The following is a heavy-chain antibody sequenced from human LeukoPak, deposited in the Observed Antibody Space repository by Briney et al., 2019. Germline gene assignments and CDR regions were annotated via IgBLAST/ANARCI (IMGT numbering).Heavy chain of an antibody. Sequence: PGGSLRLSCAASGFTFRNHGMHWIRQAPGKGLXXXXIIWYDGSNKYYAASVNGRFTISRDNSKNTLYLQMNSLRDDDTAVYYCVRDRGALQYFDYWGQGTLVTVSS. D-gene: IGHD2/OR15-2a*01. CDR3: VRDRGALQYFDY. J-gene: IGHJ4*02. CDR2: IWYDGSNK. V-gene: IGHV3-33*01. CDR1: GFTFRNHG.